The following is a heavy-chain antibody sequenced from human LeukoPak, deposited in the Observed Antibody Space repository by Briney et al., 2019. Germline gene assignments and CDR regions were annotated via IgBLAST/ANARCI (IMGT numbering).Heavy chain of an antibody. CDR2: IIPIFGTA. Sequence: ASVKVSCKASGGTFSNYAISWVRQAPGQGLEWMGGIIPIFGTANYAQKFQGRVTITTDESTSTAYMELSSLRSEDTAVYYCASLYVDRQNPYYYYYMDVWGKGTTVTVSS. V-gene: IGHV1-69*05. CDR1: GGTFSNYA. D-gene: IGHD2-8*01. J-gene: IGHJ6*03. CDR3: ASLYVDRQNPYYYYYMDV.